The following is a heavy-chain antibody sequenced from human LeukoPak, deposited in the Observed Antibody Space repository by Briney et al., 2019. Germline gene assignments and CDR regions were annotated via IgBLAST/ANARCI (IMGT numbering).Heavy chain of an antibody. J-gene: IGHJ5*01. CDR3: AKDSANVASGYLSNWYDS. CDR2: TSYDGRNK. Sequence: GRYLRLSCAASGFTFSSYAMHWVRQAPGKGLEWVALTSYDGRNKNYADSVQGRFTISRDNSKNSLYLQLNRLRTEDTAFYYCAKDSANVASGYLSNWYDSWGQGTLVTGS. V-gene: IGHV3-30*04. D-gene: IGHD3-22*01. CDR1: GFTFSSYA.